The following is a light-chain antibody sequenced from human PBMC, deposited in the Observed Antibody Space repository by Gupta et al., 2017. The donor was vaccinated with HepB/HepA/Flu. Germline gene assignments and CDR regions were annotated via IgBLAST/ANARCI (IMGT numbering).Light chain of an antibody. CDR1: QSVTKD. CDR2: GAS. Sequence: EIVMTQSPVILSVSPGERATVSCRASQSVTKDLAWYQQKDGQAPRLLIYGASVRAAGIPDRFSGSGSGTEFTLTISSMQSEDFAVYYCQQYNKWPPLTVGGGTKVEIK. J-gene: IGKJ4*01. CDR3: QQYNKWPPLT. V-gene: IGKV3-15*01.